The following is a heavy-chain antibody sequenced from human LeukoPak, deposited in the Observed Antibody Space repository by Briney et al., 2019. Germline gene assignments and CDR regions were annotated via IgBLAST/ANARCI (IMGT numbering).Heavy chain of an antibody. V-gene: IGHV1-2*06. J-gene: IGHJ5*02. CDR1: GYTFTGYY. Sequence: ASVKVSCKASGYTFTGYYMHWVRQAPGQGLEWMGRINPNSGGTNYAQKFQGRVTITRDTSASTAYMELSSLRSEDTAVYYCARSHYYDSSGYYTWGQGTLVTVSS. CDR3: ARSHYYDSSGYYT. D-gene: IGHD3-22*01. CDR2: INPNSGGT.